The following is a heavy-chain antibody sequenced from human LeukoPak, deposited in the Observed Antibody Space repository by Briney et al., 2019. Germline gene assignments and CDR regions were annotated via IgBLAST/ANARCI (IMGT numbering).Heavy chain of an antibody. CDR3: ATPGKAVAGGLTTGYFDY. CDR1: GYTLTELS. V-gene: IGHV1-24*01. CDR2: FDPEDGET. J-gene: IGHJ4*02. Sequence: GASVKVSCKVSGYTLTELSMHWVRQAPGKGLEWMGGFDPEDGETIYAQKFQGRVTMTEDTSTDTAYMELSSLRSEDTAVYYCATPGKAVAGGLTTGYFDYWGQGTLVTVSS. D-gene: IGHD6-19*01.